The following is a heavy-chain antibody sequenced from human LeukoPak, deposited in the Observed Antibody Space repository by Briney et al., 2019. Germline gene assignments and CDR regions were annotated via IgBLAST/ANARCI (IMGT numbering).Heavy chain of an antibody. D-gene: IGHD4-11*01. CDR3: ARDPHMTTPYYYYMDV. CDR1: GYTFTSYG. V-gene: IGHV1-18*01. CDR2: ISAYNGNA. J-gene: IGHJ6*03. Sequence: GASVKVSCKASGYTFTSYGISWARQAPGQGLEWMGWISAYNGNANYAQKLQGRVTMTTDTSTSTAYMELRSLGSDDTAVYYCARDPHMTTPYYYYMDVWGKGTTVTVSS.